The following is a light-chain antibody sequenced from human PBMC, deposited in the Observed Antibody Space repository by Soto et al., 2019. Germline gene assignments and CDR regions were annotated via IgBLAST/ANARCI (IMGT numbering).Light chain of an antibody. CDR2: GAS. CDR3: QQYGRSPWS. V-gene: IGKV3-20*01. CDR1: ESVSTSF. J-gene: IGKJ1*01. Sequence: DIVLTQSPGTLSLSPGERATLSCRASESVSTSFLAWYQQRPGHAPRLLIYGASNRATGIPDRFIGSGSGTDFTLTISRLEPEDFAVYFCQQYGRSPWSFGQGTKVEIK.